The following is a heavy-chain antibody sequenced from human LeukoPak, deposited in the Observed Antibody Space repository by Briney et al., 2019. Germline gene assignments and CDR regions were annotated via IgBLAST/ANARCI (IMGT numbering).Heavy chain of an antibody. J-gene: IGHJ6*03. CDR2: ISGSGGST. V-gene: IGHV3-23*01. Sequence: GGSLRLSCAASGFTFSSYAMSWVRQAPGKGLEWVSAISGSGGSTYYVDSVKGRFTISRDNSKNTLYLQMNSLRAEDTAVYYCAKDLGYYYYYMDVWGKGTTVTVSS. CDR3: AKDLGYYYYYMDV. CDR1: GFTFSSYA. D-gene: IGHD3-22*01.